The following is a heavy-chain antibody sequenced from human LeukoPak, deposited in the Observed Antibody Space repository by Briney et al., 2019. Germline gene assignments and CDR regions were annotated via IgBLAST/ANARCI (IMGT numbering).Heavy chain of an antibody. D-gene: IGHD1-26*01. Sequence: SETLSLTCTVSGGSLSSYYWSWIRQPPGKGLEWIGYIYSRGLTRGSTNYNPSLKSRVTISVDTSKNQFSLRLSSVTAADTAVYYCARDQEYSGSYYRYFDFWGQGALVTVSS. CDR1: GGSLSSYY. CDR3: ARDQEYSGSYYRYFDF. CDR2: IYSRGLTRGST. J-gene: IGHJ4*02. V-gene: IGHV4-59*01.